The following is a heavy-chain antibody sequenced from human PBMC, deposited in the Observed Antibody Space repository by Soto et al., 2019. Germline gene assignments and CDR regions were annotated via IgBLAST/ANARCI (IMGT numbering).Heavy chain of an antibody. D-gene: IGHD5-12*01. J-gene: IGHJ4*02. CDR1: GGSISSSSYY. CDR3: ARLLGIVANPFAY. Sequence: PSETLSLTCTVSGGSISSSSYYWGWIRQPPGKGLEWIGSIYYSGSTYYNPSLKSRVTISVDTSKNQFSLKLSSVTAADTAVYYCARLLGIVANPFAYWGQGTLVTVSS. CDR2: IYYSGST. V-gene: IGHV4-39*01.